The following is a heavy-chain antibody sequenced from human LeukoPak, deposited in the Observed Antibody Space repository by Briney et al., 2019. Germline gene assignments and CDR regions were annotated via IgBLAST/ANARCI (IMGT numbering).Heavy chain of an antibody. CDR3: SRDLYIAARRAPYYYYMDV. Sequence: SETLSLTCTVSGYSISSGYYWGWIRQPPGKGLEWIGSIYHSGSTYYNPSLKSRVTISVDTSKNQFSLKLSSVTAADTAVYYCSRDLYIAARRAPYYYYMDVWGKGTTVNGSS. CDR2: IYHSGST. V-gene: IGHV4-38-2*02. CDR1: GYSISSGYY. D-gene: IGHD6-6*01. J-gene: IGHJ6*03.